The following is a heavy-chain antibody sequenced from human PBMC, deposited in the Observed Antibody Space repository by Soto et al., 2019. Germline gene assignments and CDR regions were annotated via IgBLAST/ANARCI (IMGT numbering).Heavy chain of an antibody. V-gene: IGHV4-59*01. CDR3: ARERELDY. CDR2: IYYSGST. CDR1: GFSISSYY. J-gene: IGHJ4*02. D-gene: IGHD1-26*01. Sequence: PSETLSLTCPFSGFSISSYYWSWIRQPPGKGLEWIGYIYYSGSTNYNPSLKSRVTISVDTSKNQFSLKLSSVTAADTAVYYCARERELDYWGQGTLVTVSS.